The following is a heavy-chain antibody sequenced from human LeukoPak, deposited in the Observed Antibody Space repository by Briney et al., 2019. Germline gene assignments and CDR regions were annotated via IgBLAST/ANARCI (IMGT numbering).Heavy chain of an antibody. CDR1: GGSIISYY. J-gene: IGHJ4*02. Sequence: PSETLSLTCTVSGGSIISYYWSWIRQPPGKGLEWIGYIYYSGSTNYNPSLKSRVTISIDTSKNQFSLKLSSVTAADTAVYYCARGARRGGSYYFEYWGQGTLVTVSS. V-gene: IGHV4-59*08. CDR3: ARGARRGGSYYFEY. CDR2: IYYSGST. D-gene: IGHD1-26*01.